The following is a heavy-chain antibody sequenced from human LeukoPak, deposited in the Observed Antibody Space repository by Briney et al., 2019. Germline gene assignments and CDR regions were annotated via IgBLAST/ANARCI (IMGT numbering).Heavy chain of an antibody. V-gene: IGHV1-18*01. CDR1: GHTFATYG. CDR3: ARDPGTADTAPEY. D-gene: IGHD4-17*01. CDR2: INTYNGNT. J-gene: IGHJ4*02. Sequence: ASVKVSCKASGHTFATYGISWVRQATGQGLEWMGWINTYNGNTNSAQKLQGRVTMTTDTSTSTAYMEVRSLRSDDTAVYYCARDPGTADTAPEYWGQGSLVTVSS.